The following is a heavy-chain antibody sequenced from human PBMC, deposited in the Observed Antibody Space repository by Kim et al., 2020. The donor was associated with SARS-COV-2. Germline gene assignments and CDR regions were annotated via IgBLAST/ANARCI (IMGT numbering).Heavy chain of an antibody. CDR2: INTDTGIP. CDR1: GYNFNTYA. Sequence: ASVKVSCKASGYNFNTYAMDWVRQVPGQGLEWMGWINTDTGIPTYAQGFTGRFVFSLDTAVTTAYLEISSLKPEDTAVYFCARRGVILTDGYYYGMDVWGQGTTVTVSS. D-gene: IGHD3-10*01. CDR3: ARRGVILTDGYYYGMDV. V-gene: IGHV7-4-1*02. J-gene: IGHJ6*02.